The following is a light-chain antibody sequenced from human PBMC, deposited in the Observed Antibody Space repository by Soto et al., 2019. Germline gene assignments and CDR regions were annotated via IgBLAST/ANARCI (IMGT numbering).Light chain of an antibody. Sequence: GVPDRFSGSKSGNTASLTISGLQPEDEADYYCTSYTTSDSFVFGTGTKVTVL. CDR3: TSYTTSDSFV. V-gene: IGLV2-18*02. J-gene: IGLJ1*01.